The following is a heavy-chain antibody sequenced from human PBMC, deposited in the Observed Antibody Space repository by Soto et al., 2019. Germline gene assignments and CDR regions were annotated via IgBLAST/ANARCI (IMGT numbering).Heavy chain of an antibody. V-gene: IGHV3-11*01. J-gene: IGHJ5*02. D-gene: IGHD3-10*01. CDR1: GFTFSDFD. CDR2: ISSSGSTI. CDR3: ARDHYINNGRGSFDP. Sequence: QVQLVESGGGLVKPGGSLRLSCAGSGFTFSDFDMSWIRQAPGKWLEWLSYISSSGSTIYYADSVKGRFTISRDNAKNSLYLQMNSLRAEDTAVYYCARDHYINNGRGSFDPWVQGTLVTVSS.